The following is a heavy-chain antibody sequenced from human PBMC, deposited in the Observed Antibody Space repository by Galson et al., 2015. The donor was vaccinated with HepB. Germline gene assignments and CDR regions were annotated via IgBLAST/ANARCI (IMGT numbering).Heavy chain of an antibody. V-gene: IGHV1-8*01. Sequence: SVKVSCKASGYTFSTHDINWVRQAAGQGLEWMGWMNPNNGNTGYAQKFQGRVTMTRDTSMSTAYMELSGLKSEDTAVYYCARGLPPGFLELEFWGQGTLVTVSS. CDR3: ARGLPPGFLELEF. D-gene: IGHD3-3*01. J-gene: IGHJ4*02. CDR1: GYTFSTHD. CDR2: MNPNNGNT.